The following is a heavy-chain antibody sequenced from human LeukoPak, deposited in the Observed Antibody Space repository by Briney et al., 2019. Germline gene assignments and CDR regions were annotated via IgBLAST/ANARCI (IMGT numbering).Heavy chain of an antibody. V-gene: IGHV4-34*01. CDR3: ARRDFALFGVITSFDS. Sequence: SQTLSLTCGVYGESFSGFYWSWIRQTPGKGLQWIGEINHSGDINYNPSLESRVTISVDTSKRQFSLRLSSVTAADTAVYYCARRDFALFGVITSFDSWGQGTRVTISS. CDR1: GESFSGFY. CDR2: INHSGDI. J-gene: IGHJ4*02. D-gene: IGHD3-3*01.